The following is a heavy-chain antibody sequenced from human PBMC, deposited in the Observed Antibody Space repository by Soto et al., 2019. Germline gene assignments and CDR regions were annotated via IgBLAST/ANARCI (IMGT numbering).Heavy chain of an antibody. J-gene: IGHJ4*02. V-gene: IGHV1-69*12. CDR1: GGTFSSYA. CDR2: IIPIFGTA. D-gene: IGHD2-21*02. CDR3: AREVVTQQRTYYFDY. Sequence: QVQLVQSGAEVKKPGSSVKVSCKASGGTFSSYAISWVRQAPGQGLEWMGGIIPIFGTANYAQKFQGRVTITGDEATSRAYMELSSLRSEDTAVYYCAREVVTQQRTYYFDYWGQGTLVTVSS.